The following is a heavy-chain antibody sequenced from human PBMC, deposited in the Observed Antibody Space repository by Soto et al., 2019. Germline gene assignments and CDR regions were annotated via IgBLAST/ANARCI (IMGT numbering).Heavy chain of an antibody. D-gene: IGHD2-21*02. V-gene: IGHV1-69*01. J-gene: IGHJ3*02. CDR1: GGTFSSYA. CDR2: IIPIFGTA. Sequence: QVQLVQSGAEVKKPGSSVKVSCNASGGTFSSYAISWVRQAPGQGLEWMGGIIPIFGTAKYAQKFQGRVTITADEATRTVYIEVSIMRSEDMAVYDCAIVQAYSGGDCPSNAFDIWGQGTMVTVSS. CDR3: AIVQAYSGGDCPSNAFDI.